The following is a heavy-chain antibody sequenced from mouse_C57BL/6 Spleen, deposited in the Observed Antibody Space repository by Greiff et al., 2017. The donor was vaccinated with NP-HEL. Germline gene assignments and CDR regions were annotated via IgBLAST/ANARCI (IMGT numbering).Heavy chain of an antibody. CDR1: GYSITSGYY. Sequence: EVQLQQSGPGLVKPSQSLSLTCSVTGYSITSGYYWNWIRQFPGNKLEWMGYISYDGSNNYNPSLKNRISITRDTSKNQFFLKLNSVTTEDTATYYCARGQHWYFDVWGTGTTVTVSS. V-gene: IGHV3-6*01. J-gene: IGHJ1*03. CDR3: ARGQHWYFDV. CDR2: ISYDGSN.